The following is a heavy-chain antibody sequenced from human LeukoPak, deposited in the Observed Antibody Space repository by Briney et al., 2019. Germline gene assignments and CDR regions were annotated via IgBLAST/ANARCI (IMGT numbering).Heavy chain of an antibody. CDR1: GYTFTSYD. Sequence: ASVKVSCKASGYTFTSYDINWVRQATGQGLEWMGWMNPNSGNTGYAQKFQGRVTMTRNISISTAYMELSSLRSEDTAVYYCARGTSMVRGVIITYRHYYYMGVWGKGTTVTVSS. D-gene: IGHD3-10*01. V-gene: IGHV1-8*01. CDR2: MNPNSGNT. CDR3: ARGTSMVRGVIITYRHYYYMGV. J-gene: IGHJ6*03.